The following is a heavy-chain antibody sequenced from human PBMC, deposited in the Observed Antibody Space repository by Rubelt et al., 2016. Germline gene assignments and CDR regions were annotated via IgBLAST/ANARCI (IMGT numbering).Heavy chain of an antibody. V-gene: IGHV3-23*01. D-gene: IGHD3-22*01. CDR1: GFTFSSSA. CDR3: ARSYSSGLDY. CDR2: ISGSGGST. J-gene: IGHJ4*02. Sequence: RLSCAASGFTFSSSAMNWVRQAPGKGLEWVSGISGSGGSTYYADSVKGRFTISRDNSKNTLFLQMNTLRAEDTAVYYCARSYSSGLDYWGQGTLVTVSS.